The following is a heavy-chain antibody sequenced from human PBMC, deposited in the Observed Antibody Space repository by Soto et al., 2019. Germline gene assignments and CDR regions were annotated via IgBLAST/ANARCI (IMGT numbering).Heavy chain of an antibody. Sequence: SVKVSCKASGGTFSSYTISWVRQAPGQGLEWMGGIIPSCGTANYAQKFQGRVTMTADASTSTVYMELSSLRSEDTAVYYCARGTLVSNNWFDPWGQGTLVTVSS. J-gene: IGHJ5*02. CDR2: IIPSCGTA. CDR1: GGTFSSYT. V-gene: IGHV1-69*13. D-gene: IGHD6-6*01. CDR3: ARGTLVSNNWFDP.